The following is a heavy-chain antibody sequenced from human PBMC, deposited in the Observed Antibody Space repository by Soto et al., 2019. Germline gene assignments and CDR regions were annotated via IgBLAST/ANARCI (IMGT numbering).Heavy chain of an antibody. CDR2: IYYSGST. V-gene: IGHV4-39*01. CDR1: GGSISSSSYY. J-gene: IGHJ4*02. CDR3: ASGGITMVRGVINQYYFDY. Sequence: SETLSLTCTVSGGSISSSSYYWGWIRQPPGKGLEWIGSIYYSGSTYYNPSLKSRVPISVDTSKNQFSLKLSSVTAADTAVYYCASGGITMVRGVINQYYFDYWGQGTLVTVSS. D-gene: IGHD3-10*01.